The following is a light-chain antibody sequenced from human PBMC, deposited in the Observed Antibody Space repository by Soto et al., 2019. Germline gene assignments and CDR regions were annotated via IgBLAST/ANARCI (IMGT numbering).Light chain of an antibody. Sequence: DIQMTKSPSSLSSSVGDRVTITCRASQSISSYLNWYQQKPGKAPKLLIYAASSLQSGVPSRFSGSGSGTDVNHTISSLQPEDFATYYCQQSYSTLWTFGKGNKVEIK. J-gene: IGKJ1*01. V-gene: IGKV1-39*01. CDR2: AAS. CDR3: QQSYSTLWT. CDR1: QSISSY.